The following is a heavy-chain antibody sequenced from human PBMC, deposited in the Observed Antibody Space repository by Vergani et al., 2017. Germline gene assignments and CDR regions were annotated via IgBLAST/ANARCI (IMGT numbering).Heavy chain of an antibody. J-gene: IGHJ4*02. V-gene: IGHV3-49*05. CDR3: TRLVNFVEYLPYYFDY. CDR2: IRSKAYGGTT. Sequence: EVQLVESGGGLVKPGRSLRLSCTASGFTFGDYAMSWFRQAPGKGLEWVGFIRSKAYGGTTEYAASVKGRFTISRDDSKSIAYLQMNSLKTEDTAVYYCTRLVNFVEYLPYYFDYWGQGTLVTVSS. CDR1: GFTFGDYA. D-gene: IGHD3-10*01.